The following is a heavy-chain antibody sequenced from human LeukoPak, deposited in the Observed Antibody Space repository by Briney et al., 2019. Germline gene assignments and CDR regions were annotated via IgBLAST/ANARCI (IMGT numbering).Heavy chain of an antibody. D-gene: IGHD5-18*01. CDR3: ARTTAMVTIFDY. V-gene: IGHV1-3*01. CDR2: INAGNGNT. Sequence: ASVTVSCKASGYTFTSYAMHWVRQAPGQRLEWMGWINAGNGNTKYSQKFQGRVTITRDTSATTAYMELSSLKSEDTAVYYCARTTAMVTIFDYWGQGTLVTVSS. J-gene: IGHJ4*02. CDR1: GYTFTSYA.